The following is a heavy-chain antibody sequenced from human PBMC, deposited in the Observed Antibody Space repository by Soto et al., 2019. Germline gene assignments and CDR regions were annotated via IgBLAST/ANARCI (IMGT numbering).Heavy chain of an antibody. CDR1: VFTFEDYG. D-gene: IGHD7-27*01. CDR2: INWNASTT. Sequence: EVQLVQSGGGVVRPGESLRLSCAASVFTFEDYGMTWVRQAPGKGLEWVSGINWNASTTSYADSVKGRFTVSRDKAKNYLFLQMNSLRAEDTAFYYCARRSPGNFDYWGQGTLVTVSS. J-gene: IGHJ4*02. CDR3: ARRSPGNFDY. V-gene: IGHV3-20*04.